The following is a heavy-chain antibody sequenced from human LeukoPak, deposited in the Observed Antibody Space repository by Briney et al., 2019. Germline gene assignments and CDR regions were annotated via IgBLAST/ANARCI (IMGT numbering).Heavy chain of an antibody. D-gene: IGHD1-26*01. Sequence: PSETLSLTCTVSGGSISSYYWSWIRQPPGKRLEWIGYIYYSGSTNYNPSLKSRVTISVDTSKNQFSLKLSSVAAADTAVYYCARGGSGSYLKAFDYWGQGTLVTVSS. V-gene: IGHV4-59*01. CDR2: IYYSGST. CDR3: ARGGSGSYLKAFDY. CDR1: GGSISSYY. J-gene: IGHJ4*02.